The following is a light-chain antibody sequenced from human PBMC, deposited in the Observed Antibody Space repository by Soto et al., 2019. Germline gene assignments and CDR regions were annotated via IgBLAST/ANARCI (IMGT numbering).Light chain of an antibody. V-gene: IGKV3-20*01. CDR1: QSVSSSY. J-gene: IGKJ3*01. CDR2: GAS. Sequence: EIVLTQSPGTLSLSPGEGATLSCRASQSVSSSYLAWYQQKPGQAPRLLIYGASSRATGIPDRFSGSGSGTDFTLTISRLEPEDFAVYYFQQYANSPLTFGPGTKVDIK. CDR3: QQYANSPLT.